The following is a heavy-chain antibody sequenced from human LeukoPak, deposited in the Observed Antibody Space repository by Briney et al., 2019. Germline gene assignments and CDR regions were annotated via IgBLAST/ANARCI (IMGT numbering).Heavy chain of an antibody. V-gene: IGHV3-66*02. CDR2: IYSGGDT. D-gene: IGHD1-26*01. CDR3: ARDTSGTYPGAFDI. Sequence: GGSLRLSCAASGFTVSNNYMNWVRQAPGKGLEWVSLIYSGGDTYYADSVKGRFTISRDNSKNTPYLQMNSLRTEDTAVYYCARDTSGTYPGAFDIWGQGTTVTVSS. J-gene: IGHJ3*02. CDR1: GFTVSNNY.